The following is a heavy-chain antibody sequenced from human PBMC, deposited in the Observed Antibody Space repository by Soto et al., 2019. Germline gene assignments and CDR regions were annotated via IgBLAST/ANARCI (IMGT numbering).Heavy chain of an antibody. CDR2: IYQSGST. V-gene: IGHV4-39*07. D-gene: IGHD4-17*01. Sequence: KASETLSLTCTVSGGSIGSSSYYWGWIRQPPGKGLEWIGSIYQSGSTYYNPSLKSRVTISVDRSRNQFSLKLSSVTAADTAVYFCATQSYGNSGAYYYYAMDVWGQGTTVTVSS. CDR1: GGSIGSSSYY. CDR3: ATQSYGNSGAYYYYAMDV. J-gene: IGHJ6*02.